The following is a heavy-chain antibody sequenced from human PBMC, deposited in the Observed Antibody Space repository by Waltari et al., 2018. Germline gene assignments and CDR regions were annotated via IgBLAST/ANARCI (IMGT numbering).Heavy chain of an antibody. Sequence: QVRLVQSAAEVKKPGASVKVSCKASGYTFSSYGISWVRQAPGQGLEWMGWSGAYNGNTDDAQKFRGRVTLTTDRSTNTAYMELRSLRSDDTAFYYCASSSFCSSTTCYLGYWGQGTLVTVSS. V-gene: IGHV1-18*01. CDR1: GYTFSSYG. J-gene: IGHJ4*02. CDR3: ASSSFCSSTTCYLGY. CDR2: SGAYNGNT. D-gene: IGHD2-2*01.